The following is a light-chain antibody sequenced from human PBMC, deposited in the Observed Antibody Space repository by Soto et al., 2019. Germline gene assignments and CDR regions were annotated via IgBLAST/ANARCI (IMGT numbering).Light chain of an antibody. CDR3: QQYSYSPRT. CDR1: RSVLYSPNNKDY. J-gene: IGKJ2*02. CDR2: WAS. V-gene: IGKV4-1*01. Sequence: IVMTQSPDSLAVSLGERATINCKSSRSVLYSPNNKDYLAWYQQKPGQPPKLLIYWASTRESGVPDRFSGSGSCTDFTLTINSLQPEDVAVYYCQQYSYSPRTFGPGTKLEIK.